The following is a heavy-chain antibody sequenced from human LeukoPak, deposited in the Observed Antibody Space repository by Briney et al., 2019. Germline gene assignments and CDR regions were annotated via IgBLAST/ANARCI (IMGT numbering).Heavy chain of an antibody. CDR2: KYYSGSA. J-gene: IGHJ3*02. D-gene: IGHD2-2*01. V-gene: IGHV4-31*03. CDR3: AAPXXSGISCLDVFNM. CDR1: GVSVSDGRYY. Sequence: SETLSLTCNVSGVSVSDGRYYRTWIRQHPGKGLEWIGYKYYSGSAKYNPSLKSRLTISIDTSKNQFSLQLSSVTAADTATYYCAAPXXSGISCLDVFNMWGQGTRVTVSS.